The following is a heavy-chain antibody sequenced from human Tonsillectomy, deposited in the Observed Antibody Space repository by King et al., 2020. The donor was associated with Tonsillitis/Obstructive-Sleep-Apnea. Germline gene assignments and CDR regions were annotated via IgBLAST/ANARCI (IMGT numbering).Heavy chain of an antibody. Sequence: QLVQSGAEVKKPGESLNISCKGSGYSYTTYWIGWVRQLPGKGLEWMGIIYPGDSETRYRPSFQAQVTISVDKSIRTAYLQWSSLKASETAMYYCARLGFGGVIVADYWGQGTLVTVSS. CDR2: IYPGDSET. CDR3: ARLGFGGVIVADY. CDR1: GYSYTTYW. V-gene: IGHV5-51*01. D-gene: IGHD3-16*02. J-gene: IGHJ4*02.